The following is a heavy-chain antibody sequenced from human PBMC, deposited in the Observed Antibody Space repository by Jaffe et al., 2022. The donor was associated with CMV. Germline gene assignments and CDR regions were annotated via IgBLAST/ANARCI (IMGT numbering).Heavy chain of an antibody. CDR2: IRSKANSYAT. CDR3: TPTVGRDGYNFDY. CDR1: GFTFSGSA. D-gene: IGHD5-12*01. V-gene: IGHV3-73*02. J-gene: IGHJ4*02. Sequence: EVQLVESGGGLVQPGGSLKLSCAASGFTFSGSAMHWVRQASGKGLEWVGRIRSKANSYATAYAASVKGRFTISRDDSKNTAYLQMNSLKTEDTAVYYCTPTVGRDGYNFDYWGQGTLVTVSS.